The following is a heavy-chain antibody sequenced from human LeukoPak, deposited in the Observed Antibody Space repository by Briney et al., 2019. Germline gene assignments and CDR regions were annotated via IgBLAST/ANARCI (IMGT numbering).Heavy chain of an antibody. Sequence: GGSLRLSCAASGFTFSSYWMHWVRQAPGKGLVWVSRINSDGSSTGYADSVKGRFTISRDNAKNTLYLQMNSLRAEDTAVYYCATSVEMATADYWGQGTLVTVSS. J-gene: IGHJ4*02. CDR1: GFTFSSYW. CDR3: ATSVEMATADY. D-gene: IGHD5-24*01. CDR2: INSDGSST. V-gene: IGHV3-74*01.